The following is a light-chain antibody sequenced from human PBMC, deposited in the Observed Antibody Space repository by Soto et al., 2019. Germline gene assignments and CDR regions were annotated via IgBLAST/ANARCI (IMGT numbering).Light chain of an antibody. Sequence: EIVLTQSPATLSLSPGERATLSCRASQSVSSYLAWYQQKPGQAPRLLIFGASNRATGIPASFSGSGSGTDFTLTISSLEPEDFAVYYCQHRGTWPRTFGQGTKLEIK. CDR2: GAS. J-gene: IGKJ2*01. V-gene: IGKV3-11*01. CDR3: QHRGTWPRT. CDR1: QSVSSY.